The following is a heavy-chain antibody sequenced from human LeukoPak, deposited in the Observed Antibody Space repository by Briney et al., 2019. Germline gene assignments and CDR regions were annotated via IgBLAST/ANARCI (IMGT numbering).Heavy chain of an antibody. CDR1: GFTFSNYW. CDR3: SRGQVADYYYYYMDV. V-gene: IGHV3-74*01. CDR2: INTDGTKT. J-gene: IGHJ6*03. Sequence: GGSLRLSCAASGFTFSNYWIHWVRQAPGKGLVWVSRINTDGTKTLYADSVKGRFTISRDSAKNTLYLQMDSLRAEDTAVYYCSRGQVADYYYYYMDVWGKGTTVTVSS.